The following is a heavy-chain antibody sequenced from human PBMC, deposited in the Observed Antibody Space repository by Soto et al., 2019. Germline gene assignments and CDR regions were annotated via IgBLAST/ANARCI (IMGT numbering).Heavy chain of an antibody. CDR3: ARGPASYYYYYMDV. J-gene: IGHJ6*03. CDR1: GGSFSGYY. Sequence: SETLSLTCAVYGGSFSGYYWSWIRQPPGKGLEWIGEINHSGSTNYNPSLKSRVTISVDTSKNQFSLKLSSVTAADTAVYYCARGPASYYYYYMDVWGKGTTVTVSS. V-gene: IGHV4-34*01. CDR2: INHSGST.